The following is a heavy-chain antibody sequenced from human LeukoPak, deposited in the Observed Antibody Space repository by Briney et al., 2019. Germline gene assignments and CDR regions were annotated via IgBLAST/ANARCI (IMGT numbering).Heavy chain of an antibody. CDR1: GFTFSNHW. Sequence: GGSLRLSCAASGFTFSNHWMSWVRQAPGKGLEWVANIKLDGSEKYYVDSVKGRFTISRDNTKNSLYLQMNSLRAEDTAVYYCSARDYWGRGTLVTVSS. V-gene: IGHV3-7*01. J-gene: IGHJ4*02. CDR2: IKLDGSEK. CDR3: SARDY.